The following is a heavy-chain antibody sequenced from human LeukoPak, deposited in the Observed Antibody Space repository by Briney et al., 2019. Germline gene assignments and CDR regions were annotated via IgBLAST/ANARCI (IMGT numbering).Heavy chain of an antibody. D-gene: IGHD3-22*01. J-gene: IGHJ4*02. CDR2: IGSSSSYI. Sequence: GGSLRLSCAASGFTFSSYSMHWVSQAPGKGLEWVSFIGSSSSYIHYSDSVKGRFTISRDNAKNSVHLQMNSLRAEDTAVYYCARQPFIVVPTDSWGQGTLVTVSS. V-gene: IGHV3-21*01. CDR3: ARQPFIVVPTDS. CDR1: GFTFSSYS.